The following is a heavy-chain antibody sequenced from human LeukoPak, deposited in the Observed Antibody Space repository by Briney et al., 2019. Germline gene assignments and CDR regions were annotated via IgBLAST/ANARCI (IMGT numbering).Heavy chain of an antibody. V-gene: IGHV3-15*01. CDR2: IKSKTDGGTT. CDR3: TTASPYRSGSFDY. CDR1: GFTFNNAW. J-gene: IGHJ4*02. Sequence: GGSLRLSCAASGFTFNNAWMSWVRQAPGKGLEWVGRIKSKTDGGTTDYAAPVKGRFTISRDDSKNTLYLQMNSLKTEDTAVYYCTTASPYRSGSFDYWGQGTLVTVSS. D-gene: IGHD3-22*01.